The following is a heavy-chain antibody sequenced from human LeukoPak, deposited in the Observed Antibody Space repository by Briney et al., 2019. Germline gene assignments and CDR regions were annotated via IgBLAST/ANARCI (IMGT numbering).Heavy chain of an antibody. CDR3: ANRRLYDTSGSYSYYFDY. V-gene: IGHV3-64*01. Sequence: GGSLRLSCAASGFTFSSYAMHWVRQAPKKGLEYVSAISRNGGSTYYANSVKGRFTISRDNSKNTLYLQMNSLRAEDTALYYCANRRLYDTSGSYSYYFDYWGQGTLVTVSS. J-gene: IGHJ4*02. CDR2: ISRNGGST. CDR1: GFTFSSYA. D-gene: IGHD3-22*01.